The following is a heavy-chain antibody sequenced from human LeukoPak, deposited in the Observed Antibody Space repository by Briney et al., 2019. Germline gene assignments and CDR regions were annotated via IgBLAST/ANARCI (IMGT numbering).Heavy chain of an antibody. V-gene: IGHV4-59*01. Sequence: SETLSLTCTVSGGSISSYYWSWIRQPPGKGLEWIGYIYYSGSTNYNPSLKSRVTISADTSKNQFSLKLSSVTAADTAVYYCARGFYGGNSGIDYWGQGTLVTVSS. J-gene: IGHJ4*02. CDR1: GGSISSYY. D-gene: IGHD4-17*01. CDR2: IYYSGST. CDR3: ARGFYGGNSGIDY.